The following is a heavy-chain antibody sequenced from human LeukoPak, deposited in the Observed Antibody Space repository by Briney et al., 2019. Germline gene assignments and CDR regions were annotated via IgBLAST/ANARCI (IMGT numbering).Heavy chain of an antibody. CDR1: GFTFSSYA. J-gene: IGHJ4*02. V-gene: IGHV3-30-3*01. Sequence: GRSLRLSCAASGFTFSSYAMHWVRQAPGKGLEWVAVISYDGSNKYYADSVKGRFTISRDNSKNTLYLQMNSLRAEDTAVYYCARDKVRRGSIAARSADYWGQGTLVTVSS. CDR3: ARDKVRRGSIAARSADY. CDR2: ISYDGSNK. D-gene: IGHD6-6*01.